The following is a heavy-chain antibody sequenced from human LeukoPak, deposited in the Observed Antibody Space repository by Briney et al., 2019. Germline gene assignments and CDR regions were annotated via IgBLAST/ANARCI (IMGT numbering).Heavy chain of an antibody. Sequence: GGSLGLSCAASGFTFSSYWMSWVRQAPGKGLEWVANIKQDGSEKYYVDSVKGRFTISRDNAKNTLYLQMSGLRVDDTAVYHCASDSPYYGMDVWGQGTTVTVSS. CDR1: GFTFSSYW. V-gene: IGHV3-7*01. CDR3: ASDSPYYGMDV. J-gene: IGHJ6*02. CDR2: IKQDGSEK.